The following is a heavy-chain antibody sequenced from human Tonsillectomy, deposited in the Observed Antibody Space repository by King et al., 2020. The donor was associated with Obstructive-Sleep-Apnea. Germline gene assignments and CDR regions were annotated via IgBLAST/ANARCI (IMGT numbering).Heavy chain of an antibody. CDR1: GYTFTSNG. D-gene: IGHD2-2*01. CDR3: VRDSSPFDI. J-gene: IGHJ2*01. Sequence: VQLVQSGAEVKKPGASVKVSCKASGYTFTSNGISWVRQAPGQGLELIGWVSTYNGNTNYAQKLQDRVTMTTDTSTSTAYMELRSLRSDDTAVYYCVRDSSPFDIWGRGTLVTVSS. CDR2: VSTYNGNT. V-gene: IGHV1-18*01.